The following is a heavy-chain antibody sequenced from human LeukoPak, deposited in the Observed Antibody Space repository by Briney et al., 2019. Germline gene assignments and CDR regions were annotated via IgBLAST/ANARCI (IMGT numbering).Heavy chain of an antibody. V-gene: IGHV4-59*01. J-gene: IGHJ3*02. D-gene: IGHD3-3*01. CDR3: ARDLPADYDFWSGSHIGDAFDI. CDR1: GVSISSYY. CDR2: IYYSVST. Sequence: PSETLSLTCSVSGVSISSYYWSWIRQPPGKGLEWIGHIYYSVSTDYNPSLKSRVTISVDTSKNQFSLKLSSVTAADTAVYYCARDLPADYDFWSGSHIGDAFDIWGQGTMVTVSS.